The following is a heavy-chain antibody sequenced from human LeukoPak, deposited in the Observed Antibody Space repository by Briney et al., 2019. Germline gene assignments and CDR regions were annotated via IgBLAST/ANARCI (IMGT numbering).Heavy chain of an antibody. CDR2: ISGSGGST. V-gene: IGHV3-23*01. CDR1: GFTFSSYA. J-gene: IGHJ3*02. CDR3: AKDRSDYDFWSGYYTPIRGAFDI. Sequence: GGSLRLSCAASGFTFSSYAMSWVRQAPGKGLERVSAISGSGGSTYYADSVKGRFTISRDNSKNTLYLQMNSLRAEDMAVYYCAKDRSDYDFWSGYYTPIRGAFDIWGQGTMVTVSS. D-gene: IGHD3-3*01.